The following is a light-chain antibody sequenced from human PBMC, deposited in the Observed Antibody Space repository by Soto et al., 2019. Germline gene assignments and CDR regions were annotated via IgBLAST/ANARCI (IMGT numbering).Light chain of an antibody. Sequence: EIVLTQSPGTLSLSPVERATLSCRAIQSVSSRYLAWYQQRPVQAPRLLIYGTSTRATGVPARFSGSGSGTEFTLTISNLQSEDFAVYYCQQYNDWPPLTFGGGTKVDIK. CDR3: QQYNDWPPLT. J-gene: IGKJ4*01. CDR1: QSVSSRY. V-gene: IGKV3-15*01. CDR2: GTS.